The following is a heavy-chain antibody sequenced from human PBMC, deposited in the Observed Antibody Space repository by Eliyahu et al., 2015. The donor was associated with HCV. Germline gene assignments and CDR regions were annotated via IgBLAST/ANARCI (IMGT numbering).Heavy chain of an antibody. V-gene: IGHV3-13*04. CDR1: GFTFXSYD. D-gene: IGHD3-10*01. CDR2: IGTAGDT. Sequence: EVQLVESGGGLVQPGGSLXLSXXASGFTFXSYDMXWVRQATGKGLEWVSAIGTAGDTYYPGSVKGRFTISRENAKNSLYLQMNSLRAGDTAVYYCARGFRYFDYWGQGTLVTVSS. J-gene: IGHJ4*02. CDR3: ARGFRYFDY.